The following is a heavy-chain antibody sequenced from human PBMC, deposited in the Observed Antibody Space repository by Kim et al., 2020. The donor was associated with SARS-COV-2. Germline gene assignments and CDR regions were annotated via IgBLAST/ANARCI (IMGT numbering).Heavy chain of an antibody. V-gene: IGHV4-59*01. CDR3: ARGFGWNEFVVTPGGFDP. Sequence: SETLSLTCTVSGGSISSYYWSWIRQPPGKGLEWIGYIYYSGSTNYNPSLKSRVTISVDTSKNQFSLKLSSVTAADTAVYYCARGFGWNEFVVTPGGFDPWGQGTLVTVSS. CDR1: GGSISSYY. CDR2: IYYSGST. D-gene: IGHD1-1*01. J-gene: IGHJ5*02.